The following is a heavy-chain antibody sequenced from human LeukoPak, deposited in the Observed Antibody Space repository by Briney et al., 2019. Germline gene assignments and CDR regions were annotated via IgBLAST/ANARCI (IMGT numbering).Heavy chain of an antibody. CDR3: ARDAGGRTQREGWFDP. J-gene: IGHJ5*02. CDR1: GFTFSIYG. Sequence: GGALRLSCAASGFTFSIYGMNWVRQSPGKGLEWVSGIGGSGDRTYYADSVKGRFSISRDNSKNTLYLQMNSLRVEDTAVYYCARDAGGRTQREGWFDPWGQGTLVTVSS. CDR2: IGGSGDRT. V-gene: IGHV3-23*01. D-gene: IGHD1-26*01.